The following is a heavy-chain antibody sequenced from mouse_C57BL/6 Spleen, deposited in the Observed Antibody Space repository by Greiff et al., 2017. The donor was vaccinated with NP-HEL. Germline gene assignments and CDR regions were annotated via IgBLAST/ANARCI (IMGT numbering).Heavy chain of an antibody. Sequence: QVQLQQPGAELVRPGTSVKLSCKASGYTFTSYWMHWVKQRPGQGLEWIGVIDPSDSYTNSNQKFKGKATLTVDTSSSTDYMQLSSLTSEDSAVYYCARDYYGIRAWFAYWGQGTLVTVSA. CDR1: GYTFTSYW. CDR2: IDPSDSYT. CDR3: ARDYYGIRAWFAY. J-gene: IGHJ3*01. D-gene: IGHD1-1*01. V-gene: IGHV1-59*01.